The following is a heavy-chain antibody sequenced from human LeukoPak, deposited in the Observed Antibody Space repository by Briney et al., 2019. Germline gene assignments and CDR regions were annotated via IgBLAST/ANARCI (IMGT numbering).Heavy chain of an antibody. J-gene: IGHJ3*02. CDR3: ASDISGAPHVFDI. CDR2: IYYSGST. V-gene: IGHV4-59*08. D-gene: IGHD3-3*02. Sequence: SETLSLTCTVSGGSISGYYWKCIRQPPGKGLEWIGSIYYSGSTNYNPSLESRVTISVDTSKNQFSLQVNSVTAADTAVYYCASDISGAPHVFDIWGQGTMVTVSP. CDR1: GGSISGYY.